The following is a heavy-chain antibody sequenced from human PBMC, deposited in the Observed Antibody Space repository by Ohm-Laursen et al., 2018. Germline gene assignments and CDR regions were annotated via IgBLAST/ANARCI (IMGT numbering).Heavy chain of an antibody. CDR2: IHYSRTSLI. J-gene: IGHJ4*02. V-gene: IGHV3-48*03. D-gene: IGHD3-16*02. CDR1: GFNFNTYE. CDR3: ARLQYRFDY. Sequence: SLRLSCAASGFNFNTYEMNWVRQASGKGLEWVANIHYSRTSLIYYADSVIGRFTISRDNAKNSLYLQMNSLRGEDTALYYCARLQYRFDYWGQGALVTVSS.